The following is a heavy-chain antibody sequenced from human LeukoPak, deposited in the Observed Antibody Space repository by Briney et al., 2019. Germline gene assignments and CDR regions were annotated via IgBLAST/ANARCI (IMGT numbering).Heavy chain of an antibody. J-gene: IGHJ2*01. D-gene: IGHD3-3*01. Sequence: SETLSLTCAVYGGSFSDYYWSWIRQPPGKGLEWIGEINHSGSTNYNPSLKSRVTISVDTSKNQFSLRLRSVTAADTAVYYCARLGIFGVVISVPWYFDLWGRGTLVTVSS. CDR3: ARLGIFGVVISVPWYFDL. CDR1: GGSFSDYY. V-gene: IGHV4-34*01. CDR2: INHSGST.